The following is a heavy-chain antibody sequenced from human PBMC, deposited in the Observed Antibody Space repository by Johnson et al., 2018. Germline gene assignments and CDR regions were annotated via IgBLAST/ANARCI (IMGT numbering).Heavy chain of an antibody. V-gene: IGHV3-48*01. CDR3: VKDTTLAMAIIFPCDL. CDR2: ITSTSTI. Sequence: QLVESGGALVQPGGSLRLSCAASGFTFSSYSMNWVRQAPGKGLEWVSYITSTSTIDYAASVKGRFTISRDDAKNSLYLQMNSLRAEDTALYYCVKDTTLAMAIIFPCDLGGQGTMVTVSS. J-gene: IGHJ3*01. CDR1: GFTFSSYS. D-gene: IGHD5-24*01.